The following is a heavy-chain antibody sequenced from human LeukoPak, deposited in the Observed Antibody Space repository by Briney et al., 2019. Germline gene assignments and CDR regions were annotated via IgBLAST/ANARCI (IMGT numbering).Heavy chain of an antibody. CDR3: ARDSDGDYVFEY. D-gene: IGHD4-17*01. CDR2: ISRSSSTI. V-gene: IGHV3-48*02. Sequence: PGGSLRLSCAASGFTFSSYTMNWVSQAPGKGLEWVSYISRSSSTIYDADSVKGRFTISRDNAKNSLYLQMNSLRDEDTAVYYCARDSDGDYVFEYWGQGTLVTVSS. CDR1: GFTFSSYT. J-gene: IGHJ4*02.